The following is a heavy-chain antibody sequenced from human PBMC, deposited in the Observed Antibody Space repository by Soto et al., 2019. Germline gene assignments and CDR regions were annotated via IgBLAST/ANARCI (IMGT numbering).Heavy chain of an antibody. CDR3: GRIYYFVGGIYYNRLFDF. V-gene: IGHV4-39*01. Sequence: PSETLSLTCTVSGGSISSSSYYWGWIRQPPGKGLEWIGSIYYSGNTYYNPSLKSRVTISVDTAKNPFSLTLSSVTAADTAVYYCGRIYYFVGGIYYNRLFDFWGQGTQVPVSP. CDR2: IYYSGNT. D-gene: IGHD3-10*01. J-gene: IGHJ4*02. CDR1: GGSISSSSYY.